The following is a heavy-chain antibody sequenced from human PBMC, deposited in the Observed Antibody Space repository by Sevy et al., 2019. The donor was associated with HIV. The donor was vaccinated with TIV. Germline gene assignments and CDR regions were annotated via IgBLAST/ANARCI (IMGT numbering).Heavy chain of an antibody. J-gene: IGHJ6*02. CDR3: AKRRVQSGLSGGGANYGMDV. D-gene: IGHD2-8*02. CDR1: GFPFSNFA. CDR2: LIGGGSRT. V-gene: IGHV3-23*01. Sequence: GGSLRLSCAASGFPFSNFAMSWVRQAPGKGLGWVSTLIGGGSRTYYADSVTGRFIISRDNSRNTLYLQMNSLRAEDTAIYYCAKRRVQSGLSGGGANYGMDVCGRGTTVTVSS.